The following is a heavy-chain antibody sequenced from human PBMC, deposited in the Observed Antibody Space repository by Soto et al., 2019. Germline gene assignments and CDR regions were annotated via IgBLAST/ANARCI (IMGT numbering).Heavy chain of an antibody. J-gene: IGHJ3*02. Sequence: SQTLSLTCATSGDSVSSNSAAWNWIRQSPSRGLEWLGRTYYRSKWYNDYAVSVKSRITINPDTSKNQFSLQLNSVTPEDTAVYYCARDAETYYYDSSGPGAFDIWGQGTMVTVSS. D-gene: IGHD3-22*01. CDR3: ARDAETYYYDSSGPGAFDI. V-gene: IGHV6-1*01. CDR2: TYYRSKWYN. CDR1: GDSVSSNSAA.